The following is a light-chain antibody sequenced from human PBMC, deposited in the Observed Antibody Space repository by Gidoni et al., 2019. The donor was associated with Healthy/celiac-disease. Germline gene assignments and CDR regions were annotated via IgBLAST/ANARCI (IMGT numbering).Light chain of an antibody. Sequence: DIQMTPSPSSLSASVGDRVTITCRASQGISNYLAWYQQKPGKVPKLLIYAASTLQSGVPSRFSGSGSGTDFTLTISSLQPEDVATYYCQKYNSAPPWTFGQXTKVEIK. CDR2: AAS. CDR3: QKYNSAPPWT. CDR1: QGISNY. J-gene: IGKJ1*01. V-gene: IGKV1-27*01.